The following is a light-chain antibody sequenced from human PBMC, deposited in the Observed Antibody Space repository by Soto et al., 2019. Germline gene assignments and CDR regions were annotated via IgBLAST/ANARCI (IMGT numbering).Light chain of an antibody. CDR2: DAS. CDR3: QQYSALPMT. V-gene: IGKV1-5*01. CDR1: QSIITS. J-gene: IGKJ5*01. Sequence: DIQMTQSPSALAASVGDSVTITCRASQSIITSLAWYQQKPGKAPKLLIYDASTLESGVPSRFSGSGSGTDFTLTISRLEPDDFGVYFCQQYSALPMTFGQGTRLEIK.